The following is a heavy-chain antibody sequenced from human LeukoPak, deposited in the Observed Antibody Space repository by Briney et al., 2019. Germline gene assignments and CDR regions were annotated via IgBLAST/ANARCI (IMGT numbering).Heavy chain of an antibody. V-gene: IGHV3-15*07. CDR2: IRSNSDGGTI. D-gene: IGHD3-22*01. CDR3: ATDFYDST. J-gene: IGHJ5*02. CDR1: GFTFSNAW. Sequence: GGSLRLSCATSGFTFSNAWMNWVRQAPGKGLEWVGRIRSNSDGGTIDYAAPVKGRFTLSRDDSKPTLYLQMNSLQTEDTAVYYCATDFYDSTWGQGTLVTVSS.